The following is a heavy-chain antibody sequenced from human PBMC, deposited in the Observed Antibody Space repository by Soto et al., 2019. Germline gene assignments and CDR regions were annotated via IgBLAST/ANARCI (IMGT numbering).Heavy chain of an antibody. V-gene: IGHV3-23*01. Sequence: GGSLRLSCAASGFTFSSYAMSWVRQAPGKGLEWVSAISGSGGSTYYADSVRGRFTISRDNSKNTLYLQMNSLRAEDTAVYYCAKALGQLVPNTEFDYWGQGTLVTVSS. CDR2: ISGSGGST. CDR1: GFTFSSYA. D-gene: IGHD6-6*01. J-gene: IGHJ4*02. CDR3: AKALGQLVPNTEFDY.